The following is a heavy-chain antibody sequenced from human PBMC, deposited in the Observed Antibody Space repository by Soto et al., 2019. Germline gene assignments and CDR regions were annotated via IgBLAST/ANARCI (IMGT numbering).Heavy chain of an antibody. D-gene: IGHD2-15*01. CDR3: ARDLVVYCSGGSCYQDFDY. V-gene: IGHV1-18*01. CDR2: ISAYNGNT. J-gene: IGHJ4*02. CDR1: GYTFTSYG. Sequence: ASVNVSCKASGYTFTSYGISWVRQAPGQGLEWMGWISAYNGNTNYAQKLQGRVTMTTDTSTSTAYMELRSLRSDDTAVYYCARDLVVYCSGGSCYQDFDYWGQGTLVTVSS.